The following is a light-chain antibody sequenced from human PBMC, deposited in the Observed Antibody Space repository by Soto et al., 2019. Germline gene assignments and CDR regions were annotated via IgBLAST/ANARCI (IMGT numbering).Light chain of an antibody. V-gene: IGKV1-5*01. Sequence: DIQMTQSPSTLSASVGDRVTVTCRASQSISTWLGWYQQKPGKAPTLLIYDASSLKSGVPSRFSGSGSGTDFTLTISSLLPDDFATYYCQQYHTYSSITFGQGTRLEI. J-gene: IGKJ5*01. CDR2: DAS. CDR1: QSISTW. CDR3: QQYHTYSSIT.